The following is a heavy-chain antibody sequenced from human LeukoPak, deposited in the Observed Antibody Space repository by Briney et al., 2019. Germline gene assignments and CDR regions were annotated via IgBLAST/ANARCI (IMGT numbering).Heavy chain of an antibody. Sequence: GGSLRLSCAASGFIFNNYWMHWVRQAPGKGLVWVSRISSDGSSTNYADSVKGRFTISRDNAKNTLYLQMNSLRDEDTAVYYCARDRYGDYQWGIDYWGQGTLVTVSS. CDR3: ARDRYGDYQWGIDY. J-gene: IGHJ4*02. CDR1: GFIFNNYW. D-gene: IGHD4-17*01. CDR2: ISSDGSST. V-gene: IGHV3-74*01.